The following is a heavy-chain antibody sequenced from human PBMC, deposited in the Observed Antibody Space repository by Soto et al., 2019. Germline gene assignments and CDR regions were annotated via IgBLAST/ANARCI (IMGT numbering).Heavy chain of an antibody. V-gene: IGHV4-39*01. D-gene: IGHD6-19*01. CDR3: ASHTSPYSSGWDDYYYYYGMDV. CDR2: IYYSGST. Sequence: PSETLSLTCTVSGGSIISSSYYWVWIRQPPGKGLEWIGSIYYSGSTYYNPSLKSRVTISVDTSKNQFSLKLSSVTAADTAVYYCASHTSPYSSGWDDYYYYYGMDVWGQGTTVTVSS. J-gene: IGHJ6*02. CDR1: GGSIISSSYY.